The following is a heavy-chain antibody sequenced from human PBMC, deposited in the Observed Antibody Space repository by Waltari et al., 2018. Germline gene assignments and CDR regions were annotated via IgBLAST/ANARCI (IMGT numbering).Heavy chain of an antibody. Sequence: EVQLVESGGGLVQPGGSLRLSCTASGFTFSSYWMSWVRQDPGRGLEWVAKVKQDEGEKYYVDSVKRRLNIYRDNDKNALYLQMISRGAEVTSVYYYARDGRLPLDYGGRGTLVTVSS. D-gene: IGHD6-25*01. V-gene: IGHV3-7*01. J-gene: IGHJ4*02. CDR1: GFTFSSYW. CDR2: VKQDEGEK. CDR3: ARDGRLPLDY.